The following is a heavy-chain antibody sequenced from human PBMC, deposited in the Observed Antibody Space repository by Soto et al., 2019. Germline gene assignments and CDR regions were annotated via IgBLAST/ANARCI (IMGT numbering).Heavy chain of an antibody. V-gene: IGHV3-23*01. J-gene: IGHJ4*02. D-gene: IGHD3-10*01. CDR3: AKLQAPHYYGSGTKAPPDY. CDR2: ISGSGGST. Sequence: GGSLRLSCAASGFTFSSYAMSWVRQAPGKGLEWVSAISGSGGSTYYADSVKGRFTISRDNSKNTLYLQMNSLRAEDTAVYYCAKLQAPHYYGSGTKAPPDYWGQGTLVTVSS. CDR1: GFTFSSYA.